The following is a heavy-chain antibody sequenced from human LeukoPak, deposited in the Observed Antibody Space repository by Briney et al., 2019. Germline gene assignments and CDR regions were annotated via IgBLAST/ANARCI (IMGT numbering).Heavy chain of an antibody. Sequence: GGSLRLSCAASGFTFSSYSMNWVRQAPGKGLEWVSFISSSSTTIDDADSVKGRFTISRDNSKNTLSLQMNSLRAEDTAVYYCAKHHYDFWSGYFGEYWGQGTLVTVSS. V-gene: IGHV3-48*01. CDR3: AKHHYDFWSGYFGEY. CDR1: GFTFSSYS. D-gene: IGHD3-3*01. J-gene: IGHJ4*02. CDR2: ISSSSTTI.